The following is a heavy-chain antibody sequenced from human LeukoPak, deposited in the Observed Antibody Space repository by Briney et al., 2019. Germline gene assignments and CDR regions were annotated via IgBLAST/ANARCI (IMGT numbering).Heavy chain of an antibody. V-gene: IGHV4-59*01. CDR3: ARRGPPERRFLEWLLSQSGCSQH. CDR2: IYYSGST. Sequence: SETLSLTCTVSGGSISSYYWSWIRQPPGKGLEWIGYIYYSGSTNYNPSLKSRVTISVDTSKNQFSLKLSSVTAADTAVYYCARRGPPERRFLEWLLSQSGCSQHWGQGTLVTVSS. D-gene: IGHD3-3*01. CDR1: GGSISSYY. J-gene: IGHJ1*01.